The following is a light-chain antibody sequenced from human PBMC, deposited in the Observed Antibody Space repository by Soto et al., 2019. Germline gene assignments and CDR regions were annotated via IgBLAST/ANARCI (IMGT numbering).Light chain of an antibody. V-gene: IGKV1-39*01. CDR2: PAS. CDR3: QQSYSTPLT. CDR1: QSISSY. J-gene: IGKJ4*01. Sequence: DIQMTQSPSTLSASVGDRVTITCRASQSISSYVNWYQQKPGKAPELLIYPASSLQSGVPSRFSGSGSGTDFTLTISSLQREDFATYYCQQSYSTPLTFGGGTKVDIK.